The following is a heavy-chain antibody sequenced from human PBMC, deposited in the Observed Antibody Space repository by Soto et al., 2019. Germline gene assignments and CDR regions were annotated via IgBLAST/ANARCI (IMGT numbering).Heavy chain of an antibody. CDR1: GFTFSSHA. CDR2: IWFDGNNK. Sequence: QVQLVESGGGVVQPGRSLRLSCAASGFTFSSHAMYWVRQAPGKGLEWVTVIWFDGNNKYYADSVKGRFTVSRDNSRTTIDLDMNGLIIEDTAVYYCARSGGKNTGMIQYGMDAWGQGTTVTVSS. V-gene: IGHV3-33*01. J-gene: IGHJ6*02. D-gene: IGHD1-26*01. CDR3: ARSGGKNTGMIQYGMDA.